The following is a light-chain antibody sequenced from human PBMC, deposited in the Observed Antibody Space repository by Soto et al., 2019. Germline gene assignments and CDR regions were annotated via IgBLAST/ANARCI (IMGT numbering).Light chain of an antibody. CDR1: SSNIGAGYD. CDR3: QSYDSSLSGYV. CDR2: GNS. J-gene: IGLJ1*01. Sequence: QSVLTQPPSVSGAPGQRVTISCTGSSSNIGAGYDVHWYQQLPGTAPKLLIYGNSNRPSGVPDRFSGSKSGTSASLAITGLQAEDEADYYCQSYDSSLSGYVFGTGKKLTVL. V-gene: IGLV1-40*01.